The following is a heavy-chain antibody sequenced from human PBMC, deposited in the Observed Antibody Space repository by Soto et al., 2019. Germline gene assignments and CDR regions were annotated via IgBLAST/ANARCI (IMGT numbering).Heavy chain of an antibody. CDR2: IQSGGVT. J-gene: IGHJ4*02. CDR1: GFTVDNFD. Sequence: QLVESGGGLFQAGGSTRLSCLVSGFTVDNFDMAWVRQAPGKGLEWDSIIQSGGVTYYPDSAQGRFTISRDNSKNAVYLQMNSLRVEDTGVYSCVRVLYDSGVVDFWGQGSLITVS. V-gene: IGHV3-53*01. D-gene: IGHD5-12*01. CDR3: VRVLYDSGVVDF.